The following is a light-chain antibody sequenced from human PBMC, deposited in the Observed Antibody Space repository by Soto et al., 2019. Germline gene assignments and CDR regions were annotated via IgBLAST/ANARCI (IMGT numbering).Light chain of an antibody. V-gene: IGLV2-14*01. CDR1: SSDVGGYNY. J-gene: IGLJ1*01. CDR3: SSYTTSNARQIV. Sequence: QSVLTQPASVSGSPGQSITISCTGTSSDVGGYNYVSWYQQHPGKAPKFIIYDVSNRPSGVSNRFSGSKSGNTASLTISVLLAEDEADYYCSSYTTSNARQIVFGTGTKVTVL. CDR2: DVS.